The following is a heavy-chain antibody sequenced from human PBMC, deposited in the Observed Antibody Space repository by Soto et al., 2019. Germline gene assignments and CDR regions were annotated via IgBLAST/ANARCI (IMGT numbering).Heavy chain of an antibody. CDR1: GYTFTSYG. D-gene: IGHD2-21*01. CDR3: ALDQSYGGAFDY. CDR2: ISAYNGNT. Sequence: QVQLVQSGAEVKKPGASVKVSCKTSGYTFTSYGISWVRQAPGQGLEWMGWISAYNGNTNYAQKLQGRVTMTTDTSTSTAYMELRRVRSDATAVYYCALDQSYGGAFDYWRQGTLVTFSS. J-gene: IGHJ4*02. V-gene: IGHV1-18*01.